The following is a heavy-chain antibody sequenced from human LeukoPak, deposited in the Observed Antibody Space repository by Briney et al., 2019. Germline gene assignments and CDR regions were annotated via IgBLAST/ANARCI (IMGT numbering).Heavy chain of an antibody. CDR1: GFTFSAYA. V-gene: IGHV3-30*04. J-gene: IGHJ6*02. D-gene: IGHD3-3*01. CDR3: AHPRGPLWSGYKYERYYFNAMDA. CDR2: ISYDGYGY. Sequence: GGSLRLSCAASGFTFSAYAVHWVRQAPGKGLEWVAIISYDGYGYNYADSVKGRFTISRDNSKNTLYLQMNTLRPEDTAIYYCAHPRGPLWSGYKYERYYFNAMDAWGQGTTVTVSS.